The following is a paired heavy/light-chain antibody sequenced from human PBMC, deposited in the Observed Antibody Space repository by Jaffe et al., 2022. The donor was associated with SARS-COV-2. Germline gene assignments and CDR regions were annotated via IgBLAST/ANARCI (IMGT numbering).Heavy chain of an antibody. Sequence: DVQLVESGGGLVKPGGSLRLSCAASGLTLSNAWMNWVRQTPGKGLEWVGLIKSNSYGGTIHYAAPVKGRFTISRDDSKNTLFLQMNSLTTEDTAVYYCTNETSGSFDCWGQGTLVTVSS. CDR2: IKSNSYGGTI. CDR1: GLTLSNAW. D-gene: IGHD1-26*01. V-gene: IGHV3-15*01. CDR3: TNETSGSFDC. J-gene: IGHJ4*02.
Light chain of an antibody. CDR1: RSDVGAYNY. CDR3: SSYTGSSTLYV. Sequence: QSALTQPASVSGSPGQSITISCTGTRSDVGAYNYVSWYQQAPGKAPKLMISDVSNRPSGISSRFSGSKSGNTASLTISGLQAEDEADYYCSSYTGSSTLYVFGTGTKVTVL. CDR2: DVS. V-gene: IGLV2-14*01. J-gene: IGLJ1*01.